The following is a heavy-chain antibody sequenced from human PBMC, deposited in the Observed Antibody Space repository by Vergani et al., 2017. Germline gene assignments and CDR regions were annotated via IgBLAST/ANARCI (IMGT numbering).Heavy chain of an antibody. CDR1: GFTVSSNY. D-gene: IGHD6-19*01. V-gene: IGHV3-53*04. CDR2: IYSGGST. J-gene: IGHJ4*02. Sequence: VQLVESGGGLVQPGGSLRLSCAASGFTVSSNYMSWVRQAPGKGLEWVSVIYSGGSTYYADSVKGRFTISRHNSKNTLYLQMNSLRAEDTAVYYCARSPARDSSGWYDYWGQGTLVTVSS. CDR3: ARSPARDSSGWYDY.